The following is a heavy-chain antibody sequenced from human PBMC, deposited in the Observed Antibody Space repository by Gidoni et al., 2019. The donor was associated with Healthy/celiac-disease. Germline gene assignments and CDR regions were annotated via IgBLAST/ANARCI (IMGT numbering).Heavy chain of an antibody. Sequence: NGRFTISRDNAKNSLYLQMNSLRAEDTALYYCAKDQRFLGYGMDVWGQGTTVTVS. D-gene: IGHD3-3*01. CDR3: AKDQRFLGYGMDV. V-gene: IGHV3-9*01. J-gene: IGHJ6*02.